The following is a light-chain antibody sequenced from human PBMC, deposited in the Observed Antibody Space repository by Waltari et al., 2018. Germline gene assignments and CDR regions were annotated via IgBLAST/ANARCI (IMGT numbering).Light chain of an antibody. CDR2: GAS. Sequence: EIVLTLSPGTLSLSPGERATLSGRASQSVSRALAWYQQNPGQAPRLLIYGASNRATGIPDRFSGSGSGTDFSLIISRLEPEDFAVYYCQHYVSVPVTFGQGTKVAIK. J-gene: IGKJ1*01. V-gene: IGKV3-20*01. CDR3: QHYVSVPVT. CDR1: QSVSRA.